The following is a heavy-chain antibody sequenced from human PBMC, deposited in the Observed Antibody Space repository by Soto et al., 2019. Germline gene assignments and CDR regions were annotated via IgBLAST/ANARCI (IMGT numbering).Heavy chain of an antibody. CDR1: GGSFSSGSYY. Sequence: SETLSLTCTVSGGSFSSGSYYWSWIRQPPGKGLEWIGYIYYSGSTNYNPSLKCGVTISVDTSKNQFSLKLSSVTAADTAVYYCARGTGLNYYDSSGYYYVDYWGQGTLVTVSS. J-gene: IGHJ4*02. CDR3: ARGTGLNYYDSSGYYYVDY. V-gene: IGHV4-61*01. CDR2: IYYSGST. D-gene: IGHD3-22*01.